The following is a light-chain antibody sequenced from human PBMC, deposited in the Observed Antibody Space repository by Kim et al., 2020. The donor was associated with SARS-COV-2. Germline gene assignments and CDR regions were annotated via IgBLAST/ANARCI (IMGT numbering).Light chain of an antibody. Sequence: EIVMTQSPVTLSVSPGERATLSCRASRSVSSSLAWYQQKPGQAPRLLIYGASTRATGIPARFSGSGSGTEFTLTISRLQSEDFAVYYCQQYDNWPPITFGQGTRLEIK. CDR1: RSVSSS. J-gene: IGKJ5*01. CDR2: GAS. CDR3: QQYDNWPPIT. V-gene: IGKV3-15*01.